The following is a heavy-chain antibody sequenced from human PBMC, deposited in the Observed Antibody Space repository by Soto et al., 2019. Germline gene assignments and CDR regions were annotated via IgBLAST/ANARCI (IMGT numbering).Heavy chain of an antibody. CDR1: GYNFMRYG. CDR2: INVDNGET. D-gene: IGHD6-19*01. J-gene: IGHJ5*02. Sequence: QVQLTQSGAEVKKPGASVKVSCKASGYNFMRYGFTWVRQAPGQGLEWMGWINVDNGETKYPQKIQGRVTMTTATSTSTDYIRSRGQTSDDTHVNYCDRWISGGYSDWFDPWDHGTLVTVSP. CDR3: DRWISGGYSDWFDP. V-gene: IGHV1-18*04.